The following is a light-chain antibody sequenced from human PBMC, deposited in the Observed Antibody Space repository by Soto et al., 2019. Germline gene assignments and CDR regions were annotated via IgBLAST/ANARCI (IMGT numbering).Light chain of an antibody. CDR1: QSISFY. CDR3: QQSYSTWT. Sequence: DIQMTQSPSSLSASVGDRVSITCRASQSISFYLNWYKQKPGKAPKLLIYAASSLQSGVTSRFSGSGSGTDFTLTISSLQPEDFATYYCQQSYSTWTFGQGTKVDIK. CDR2: AAS. J-gene: IGKJ1*01. V-gene: IGKV1-39*01.